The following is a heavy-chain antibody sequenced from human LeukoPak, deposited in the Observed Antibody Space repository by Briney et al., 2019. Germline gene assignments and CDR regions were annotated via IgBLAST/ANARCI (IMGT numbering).Heavy chain of an antibody. Sequence: GGSLRLSCAASGLTISNNFMGWVRQAPGKGLEWVSGIGASGGSTYYADSVKGRFTISRDNSKNTLYLQMNSLRTEDTAVYYCAKAEGYDILTGLDYWGQGTLVTVSS. CDR2: IGASGGST. D-gene: IGHD3-9*01. CDR3: AKAEGYDILTGLDY. J-gene: IGHJ4*02. CDR1: GLTISNNF. V-gene: IGHV3-23*01.